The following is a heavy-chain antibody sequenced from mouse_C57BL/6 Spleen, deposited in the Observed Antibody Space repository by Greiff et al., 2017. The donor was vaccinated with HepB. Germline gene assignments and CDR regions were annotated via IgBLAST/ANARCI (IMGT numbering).Heavy chain of an antibody. V-gene: IGHV14-4*01. Sequence: EVKLVESGAELVRPGASVKLSCTASGFNIKDDYMHWVKQRPEQGLEWIGWIDPENGDTEYASKFQGKATITADTSSNTAYLPLSSLTSEDTAVYYCTPAFAYWGQGTLVTVSA. CDR3: TPAFAY. CDR2: IDPENGDT. J-gene: IGHJ3*01. CDR1: GFNIKDDY.